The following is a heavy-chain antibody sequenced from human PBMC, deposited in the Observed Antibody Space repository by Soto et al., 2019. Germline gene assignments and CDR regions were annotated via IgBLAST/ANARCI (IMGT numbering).Heavy chain of an antibody. V-gene: IGHV1-46*03. J-gene: IGHJ4*02. Sequence: ASVKVSCKASGYTFTSYYMHWVRQAPGQGLEWMGIINPSGGSTSNAQKFQGRVTMTRDTSTSTVYMELSSLRSDDTAVYYCVTAGYSSAFDYWGQGTLVTVSS. D-gene: IGHD6-19*01. CDR2: INPSGGST. CDR1: GYTFTSYY. CDR3: VTAGYSSAFDY.